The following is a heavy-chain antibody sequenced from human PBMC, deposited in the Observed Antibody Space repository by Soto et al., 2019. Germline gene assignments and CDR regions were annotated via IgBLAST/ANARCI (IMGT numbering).Heavy chain of an antibody. V-gene: IGHV1-69*13. CDR3: ARDSLSASQLWFGELSPHYYGMDV. J-gene: IGHJ6*02. CDR1: GGTFSSYA. D-gene: IGHD3-10*01. Sequence: ASVKVSCKASGGTFSSYAISWVRQAPGQGLEWMGGIIPIFGTANYAQKFQGRVTITADESTSTAYMELSSLRSEDTAVYYCARDSLSASQLWFGELSPHYYGMDVWGQGTTVTVSS. CDR2: IIPIFGTA.